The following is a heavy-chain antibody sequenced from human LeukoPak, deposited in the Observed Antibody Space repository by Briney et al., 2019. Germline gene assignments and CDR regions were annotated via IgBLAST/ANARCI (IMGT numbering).Heavy chain of an antibody. Sequence: GGSLRLSCAASGFTFSSYEMNWVRQAPGKGLEWVSSISSSSSYIYYADSVKGRFTISRDNAKNSLYLQMNSLRAEDTAVYYCARGLEGAKFDYWGQGTLVTVSS. CDR2: ISSSSSYI. CDR3: ARGLEGAKFDY. J-gene: IGHJ4*02. V-gene: IGHV3-21*01. D-gene: IGHD1-1*01. CDR1: GFTFSSYE.